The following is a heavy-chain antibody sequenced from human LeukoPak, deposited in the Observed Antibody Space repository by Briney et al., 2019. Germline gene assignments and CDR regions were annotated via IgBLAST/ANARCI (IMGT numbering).Heavy chain of an antibody. D-gene: IGHD5-24*01. CDR3: ARCRWLPPFDY. CDR1: VYTFTGYY. J-gene: IGHJ4*02. V-gene: IGHV1-2*02. CDR2: INPNSAGT. Sequence: ASVKVSCKSSVYTFTGYYMHGVRQAPGQGLEWRVWINPNSAGTNSAQKFQGRVTMTRATSISTVYMELSRLRSDDTAVYYCARCRWLPPFDYWGQGTLVTVSS.